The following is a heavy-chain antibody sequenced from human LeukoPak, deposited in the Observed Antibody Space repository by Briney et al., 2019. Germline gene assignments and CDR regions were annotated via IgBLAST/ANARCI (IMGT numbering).Heavy chain of an antibody. Sequence: PGGSLRLSCTASGFTFSSYAMHWVRQAPGKGLEYVSAISSNGGSTYYANSVKGRFTISRDNSKNTLYLQMGSLRAEDMAVYYCARGGYYDFLEVFGGDVWGKGTTVTVSS. J-gene: IGHJ6*04. V-gene: IGHV3-64*01. CDR3: ARGGYYDFLEVFGGDV. CDR2: ISSNGGST. D-gene: IGHD3-3*01. CDR1: GFTFSSYA.